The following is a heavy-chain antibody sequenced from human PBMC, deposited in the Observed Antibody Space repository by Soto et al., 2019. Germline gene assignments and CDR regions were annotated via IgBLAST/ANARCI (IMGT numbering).Heavy chain of an antibody. CDR2: INHRGIT. V-gene: IGHV4-34*08. CDR1: GGTFTDYY. J-gene: IGHJ4*02. CDR3: ARSGRTCSEPQCYSYLDY. D-gene: IGHD2-15*01. Sequence: PSETLTVTCAVYGGTFTDYYWTWIRQSPGKGLEWIGEINHRGITTSNPSPKSRFTISVVTSRKQFSLNLYSVTAADTAVYYCARSGRTCSEPQCYSYLDYWGQGSLVTVS.